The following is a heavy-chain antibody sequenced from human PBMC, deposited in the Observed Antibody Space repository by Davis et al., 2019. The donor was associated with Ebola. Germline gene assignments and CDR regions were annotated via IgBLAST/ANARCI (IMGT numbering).Heavy chain of an antibody. D-gene: IGHD2-15*01. V-gene: IGHV4-4*07. CDR1: GGSISSYY. Sequence: PSETLSLTCTVSGGSISSYYWSWIRQPAGKGLEWIGRIYTTGSTNYNPSLKSRVTMSVDTSKNQFSLKLGSVTAADTAVFYCARGYCSGGRCYSARYWGQGTLVTVSS. CDR2: IYTTGST. CDR3: ARGYCSGGRCYSARY. J-gene: IGHJ4*02.